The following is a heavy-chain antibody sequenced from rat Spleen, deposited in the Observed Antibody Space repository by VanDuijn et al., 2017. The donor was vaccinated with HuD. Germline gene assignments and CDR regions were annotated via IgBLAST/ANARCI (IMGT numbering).Heavy chain of an antibody. Sequence: EVQLVESGGGLVQPGRSLKLSCAASGLTFSDYYMAWVRPASTKGLVWVASICFDGGSTSDRDSVKGRFSISRDNAKSTLYLQMNSLRSEDTATYYCTTYSNWFPYWGQDTLVTVSS. J-gene: IGHJ3*01. V-gene: IGHV5-20*01. CDR3: TTYSNWFPY. CDR2: ICFDGGST. CDR1: GLTFSDYY.